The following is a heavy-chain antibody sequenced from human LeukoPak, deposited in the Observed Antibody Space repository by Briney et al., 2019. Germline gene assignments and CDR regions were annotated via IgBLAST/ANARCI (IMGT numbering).Heavy chain of an antibody. V-gene: IGHV4-59*08. CDR2: IYYSGSI. J-gene: IGHJ5*02. D-gene: IGHD6-19*01. CDR3: ARRYSSGWYEWFDP. CDR1: GGSISSYY. Sequence: PSETLSLTCTVSGGSISSYYWSWIRQPPGKGLEWIGYIYYSGSINYNPSLKSRVTISVDTSKNQFSLKLSSVTAADTAVYYCARRYSSGWYEWFDPWGQGTLVTVSS.